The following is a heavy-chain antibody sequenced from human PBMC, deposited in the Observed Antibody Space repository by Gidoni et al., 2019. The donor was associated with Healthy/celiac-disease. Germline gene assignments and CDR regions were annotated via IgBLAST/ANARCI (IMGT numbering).Heavy chain of an antibody. Sequence: QVQLVQSGAEVKKPGSSVKVSCKASGGTFSSYTISWVRQAPGQGLERMGRIIPILGIANYAQKFQGRVTITADKSTSTAYMELSSLRSEDTAVYYCAGGEMATVYFDYWGQGTLVTVSS. CDR3: AGGEMATVYFDY. V-gene: IGHV1-69*02. J-gene: IGHJ4*02. D-gene: IGHD3-16*01. CDR2: IIPILGIA. CDR1: GGTFSSYT.